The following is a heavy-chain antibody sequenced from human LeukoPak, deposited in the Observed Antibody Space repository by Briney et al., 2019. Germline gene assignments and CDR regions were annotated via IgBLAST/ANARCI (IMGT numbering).Heavy chain of an antibody. Sequence: LETLSLTCTVSGGSISSYYWSWIRQPAGKGLEWIGRIYTSGSTNYNPSLKSRVTMSVDTSKNQFSLKLSSVTAADTAVYYCARDCSGGSCYPGFDYWGQGTLVTVSS. J-gene: IGHJ4*02. CDR1: GGSISSYY. CDR2: IYTSGST. D-gene: IGHD2-15*01. V-gene: IGHV4-4*07. CDR3: ARDCSGGSCYPGFDY.